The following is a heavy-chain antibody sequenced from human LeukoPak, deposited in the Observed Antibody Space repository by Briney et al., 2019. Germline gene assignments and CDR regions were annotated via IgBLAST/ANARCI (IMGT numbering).Heavy chain of an antibody. CDR3: ARDRGGSYSAIDY. J-gene: IGHJ4*02. CDR1: GFTFSSYS. CDR2: ISSSSITI. D-gene: IGHD2-15*01. V-gene: IGHV3-48*04. Sequence: PGGSLRLSCAASGFTFSSYSLNWVRQAPGKGLEWVSFISSSSITIYYADSVKGRFPISRDNAEKSLYLQMNSLRAEDTAVYYCARDRGGSYSAIDYWGQGTLVTVSS.